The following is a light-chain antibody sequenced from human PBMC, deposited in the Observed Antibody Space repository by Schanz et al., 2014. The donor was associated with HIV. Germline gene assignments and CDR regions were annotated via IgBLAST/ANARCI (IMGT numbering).Light chain of an antibody. J-gene: IGKJ1*01. V-gene: IGKV3-15*01. CDR1: QSVGTN. CDR3: LQHSSYPPT. Sequence: DIVMTQSPVTLSVSPGESATLSCRASQSVGTNFAWYQQKLGQPPRLLIYGASTRATGIPARFSGSRSGTEFTLTISRLQPEDFATYYCLQHSSYPPTFGQGTKVEIK. CDR2: GAS.